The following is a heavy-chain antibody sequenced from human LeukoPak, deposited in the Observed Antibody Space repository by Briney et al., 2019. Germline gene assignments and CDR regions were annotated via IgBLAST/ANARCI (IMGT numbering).Heavy chain of an antibody. V-gene: IGHV3-7*03. CDR2: IKQDGSEK. CDR3: ATSYDMGWLIGY. D-gene: IGHD3/OR15-3a*01. Sequence: GGSLRLSCAASGFTFGDTWMNWVRQVPGQGLEWVANIKQDGSEKFYVASVEGRFTISRDNGKSSLYLQMNSLRAEDTALYYCATSYDMGWLIGYWGQGTLVTVSS. CDR1: GFTFGDTW. J-gene: IGHJ4*02.